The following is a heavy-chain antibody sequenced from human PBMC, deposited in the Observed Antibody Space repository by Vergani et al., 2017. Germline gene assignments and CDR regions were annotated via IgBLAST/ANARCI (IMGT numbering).Heavy chain of an antibody. Sequence: QVQLVESGGGVVQRGGSLRLSCATSGFTFSDYYMSWIRQAPGKGLEWVSYISSSGSTIYYADSVKGRFTISRDNAKNSLYLQMNSLRAEDTAVYYCARKIPAASVDYWGQGTLVTVSS. D-gene: IGHD2-2*01. CDR3: ARKIPAASVDY. V-gene: IGHV3-11*01. J-gene: IGHJ4*02. CDR2: ISSSGSTI. CDR1: GFTFSDYY.